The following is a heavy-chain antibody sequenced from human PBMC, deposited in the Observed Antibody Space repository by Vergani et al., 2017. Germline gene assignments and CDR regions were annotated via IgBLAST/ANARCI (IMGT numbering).Heavy chain of an antibody. Sequence: QVQLVESGGGVVQPGRSLRLSCAASGFTFSSYGMHWVRPAPGKGLEWVAVISYDGSKKYYADSVKGRFTISRDNSTNTLYLQMNSLRAEDTAVYYCARDQDSGYDWGFDPWGQGTLVTVSS. D-gene: IGHD5-12*01. V-gene: IGHV3-30*03. CDR2: ISYDGSKK. CDR1: GFTFSSYG. J-gene: IGHJ5*02. CDR3: ARDQDSGYDWGFDP.